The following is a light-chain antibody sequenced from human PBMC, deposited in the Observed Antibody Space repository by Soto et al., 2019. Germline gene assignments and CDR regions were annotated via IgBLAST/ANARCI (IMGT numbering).Light chain of an antibody. Sequence: EIVLTQSPGTLSLSPGERATLSCRASQSVSNNYLAWYQQKPGQAPRLLIYGASNRATGIPDRFSGRGSGTAFTLTISRLEPEDFEVYYCQQYGSAGTCDQETKVEIK. CDR3: QQYGSAGT. V-gene: IGKV3-20*01. CDR1: QSVSNNY. J-gene: IGKJ1*01. CDR2: GAS.